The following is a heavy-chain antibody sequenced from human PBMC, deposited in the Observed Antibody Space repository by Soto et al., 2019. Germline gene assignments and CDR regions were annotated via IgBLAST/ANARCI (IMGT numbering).Heavy chain of an antibody. CDR3: ARGSWDYDTSGYYLFDY. J-gene: IGHJ4*02. CDR2: IIPIFGTA. V-gene: IGHV1-69*01. Sequence: SVKVSWKTSGGSFSSYAISWVRQAPVQGLEWMGGIIPIFGTANYAQKFQGRVTITADESTSTANMELSSLRSEDTAVYYCARGSWDYDTSGYYLFDYWGQGTLVTVSS. D-gene: IGHD3-22*01. CDR1: GGSFSSYA.